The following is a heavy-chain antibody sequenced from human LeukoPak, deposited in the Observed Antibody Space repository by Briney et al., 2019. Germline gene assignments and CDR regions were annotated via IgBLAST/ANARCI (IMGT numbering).Heavy chain of an antibody. CDR2: ISSSSSYI. V-gene: IGHV3-21*01. CDR3: AREGRCCDDCYAS. D-gene: IGHD2-21*02. CDR1: GFSFSSYT. J-gene: IGHJ4*02. Sequence: GGSLRLSCAASGFSFSSYTMNWVRQAPGKGLEWVSIISSSSSYIYYADSVKGRFTISRDNAKNALYLQMNSLRVEDTAVYYCAREGRCCDDCYASWGQGTLVTVSS.